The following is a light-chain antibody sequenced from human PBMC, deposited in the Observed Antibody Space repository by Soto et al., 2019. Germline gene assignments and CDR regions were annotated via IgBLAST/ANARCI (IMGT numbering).Light chain of an antibody. V-gene: IGKV1-8*01. CDR2: AAS. Sequence: AIRMTQSPSSFSASPGDRVTITCRASQDISNYLAWYQQKPGKAPKLLIYAASSLQSGVPSRFSGSGSGTDFTLTISCLQSEEFATYYCQHYSSYPHTFGQGTKLEIK. J-gene: IGKJ2*01. CDR1: QDISNY. CDR3: QHYSSYPHT.